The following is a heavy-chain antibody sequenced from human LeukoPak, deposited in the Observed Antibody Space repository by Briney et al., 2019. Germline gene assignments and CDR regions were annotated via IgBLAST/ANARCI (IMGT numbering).Heavy chain of an antibody. CDR3: ARLRYGSNSFDY. V-gene: IGHV1-18*01. D-gene: IGHD4-17*01. CDR1: GYTFSTSG. J-gene: IGHJ4*02. Sequence: ASVKVSCKASGYTFSTSGITWVRQAPGQGLEWMGWISGNNGNTNYAQKFQGRVTMTQDTSTNTAYMELRSLISDDTAMYYCARLRYGSNSFDYWGQGTLVTVSS. CDR2: ISGNNGNT.